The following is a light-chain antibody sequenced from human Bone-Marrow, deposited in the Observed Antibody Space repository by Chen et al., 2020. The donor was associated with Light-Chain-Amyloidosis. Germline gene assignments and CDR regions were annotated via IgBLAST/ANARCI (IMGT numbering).Light chain of an antibody. CDR2: AAS. V-gene: IGKV1-6*02. CDR1: QGIRND. CDR3: LQDYNYPWT. J-gene: IGKJ1*01. Sequence: AIQLTQSPSSLSASVSDRVTITCRANQGIRNDLGWYQLKPGKAPKLLIYAASSLQIGVPSRFSGSGSGTDFTLTISSLQPEDFATYYCLQDYNYPWTFGQGTKVEIK.